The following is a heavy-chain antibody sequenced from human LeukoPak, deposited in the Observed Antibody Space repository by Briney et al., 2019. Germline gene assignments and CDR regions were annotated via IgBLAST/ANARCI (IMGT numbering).Heavy chain of an antibody. D-gene: IGHD6-19*01. J-gene: IGHJ4*02. CDR3: GKTTTGYSSGRYPGWPVDY. Sequence: GSLRLSCSGSGFTLNSYAMDWVRQAPGEGLEWVSDIFGCGGSVRYADPVKGRVTLCRDNSKNTVYLQMDSLRVEDTAVYYCGKTTTGYSSGRYPGWPVDYWGQGTLVTVSS. CDR2: IFGCGGSV. CDR1: GFTLNSYA. V-gene: IGHV3-23*01.